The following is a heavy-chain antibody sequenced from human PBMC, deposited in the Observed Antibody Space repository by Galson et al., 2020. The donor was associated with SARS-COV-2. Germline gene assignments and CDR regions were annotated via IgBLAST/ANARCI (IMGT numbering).Heavy chain of an antibody. D-gene: IGHD2-2*01. CDR1: GDSVSSNSAA. CDR2: TYYRSRWYN. Sequence: SQTLSLTCAISGDSVSSNSAAWNWIRQSPSRGLEWLGRTYYRSRWYNDYAVSVKSRIIINPDTSENQFSLQLNSVTPEDTAVYYCARGSCSSLSCLPGYNYHYYMDVWGKGTTVTVSS. V-gene: IGHV6-1*01. J-gene: IGHJ6*03. CDR3: ARGSCSSLSCLPGYNYHYYMDV.